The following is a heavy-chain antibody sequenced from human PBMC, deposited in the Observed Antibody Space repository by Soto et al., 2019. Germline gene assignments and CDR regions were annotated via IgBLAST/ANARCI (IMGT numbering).Heavy chain of an antibody. CDR3: ASRAARPADYYYYYGMDV. Sequence: SETLSLTCAVYGGSFSGYYWSCIRQPPGKGLDWIVEINHSGRTNYNPSLKSRVTISVDTSKNTFSLKLSSVTAADTAVYYCASRAARPADYYYYYGMDVWGQGTTVTVSS. CDR1: GGSFSGYY. V-gene: IGHV4-34*01. D-gene: IGHD6-6*01. CDR2: INHSGRT. J-gene: IGHJ6*02.